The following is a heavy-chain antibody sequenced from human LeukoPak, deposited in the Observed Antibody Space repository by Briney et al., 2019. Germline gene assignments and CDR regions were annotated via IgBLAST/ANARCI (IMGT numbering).Heavy chain of an antibody. CDR3: ARGVGSGSYYRYYYYYMDV. V-gene: IGHV4-39*07. CDR2: FYYSGST. D-gene: IGHD3-10*01. CDR1: GGSISSPYSY. J-gene: IGHJ6*03. Sequence: PSETLSLTCTISGGSISSPYSYRGWIRQPPGKGLEWIGSFYYSGSTYYNPSLKSRVTISVDTSKNQFSLKLSSVTAADTAVYYCARGVGSGSYYRYYYYYMDVWGKGTTVTISS.